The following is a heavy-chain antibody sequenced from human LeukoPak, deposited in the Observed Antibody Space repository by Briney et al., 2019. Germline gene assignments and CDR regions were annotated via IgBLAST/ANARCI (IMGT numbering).Heavy chain of an antibody. D-gene: IGHD4-23*01. CDR2: ISAYNGNT. J-gene: IGHJ3*02. CDR1: GYTFTSYG. CDR3: ARVPSGWVTDAFDI. Sequence: ASVKVSRRASGYTFTSYGISWVRQAPGQGLEWMGWISAYNGNTNYAQKLQGRVTMTTDTSTSTAYMELRSLRSDDTAVYYCARVPSGWVTDAFDIWGQGTMVTVSS. V-gene: IGHV1-18*01.